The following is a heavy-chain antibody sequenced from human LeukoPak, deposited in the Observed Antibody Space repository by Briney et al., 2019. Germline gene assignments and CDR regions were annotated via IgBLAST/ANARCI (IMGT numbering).Heavy chain of an antibody. J-gene: IGHJ4*02. V-gene: IGHV1-8*01. Sequence: ASVKVSCKASGYTFTSYDINWVRQAPGQGLEWMGWMNPNSGNTGYAQKFQGRVTMTRNTSISTAYMELSSLRSEDTAVYYCARGDWKRRWLQSRDAGYYFDYWGQGTLVTVSS. D-gene: IGHD5-24*01. CDR2: MNPNSGNT. CDR3: ARGDWKRRWLQSRDAGYYFDY. CDR1: GYTFTSYD.